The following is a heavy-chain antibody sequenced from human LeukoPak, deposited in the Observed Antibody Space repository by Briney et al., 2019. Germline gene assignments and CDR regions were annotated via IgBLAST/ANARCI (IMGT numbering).Heavy chain of an antibody. CDR3: ARDLRSSGWYVFDH. Sequence: SETLSLTCAVYGGSFSGYYWSWIRQPPGKGLEWIGEINHSGSTNYNPSLKSRVTISVDTSKNQFSLKLSSVTAADTAVYYCARDLRSSGWYVFDHWGRGTLVTVSS. V-gene: IGHV4-34*01. J-gene: IGHJ4*02. D-gene: IGHD6-19*01. CDR2: INHSGST. CDR1: GGSFSGYY.